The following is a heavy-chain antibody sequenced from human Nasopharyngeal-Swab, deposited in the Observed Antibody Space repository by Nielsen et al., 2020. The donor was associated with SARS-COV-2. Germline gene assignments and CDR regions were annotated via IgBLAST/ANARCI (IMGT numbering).Heavy chain of an antibody. Sequence: SETLSLTCTVSGGSVRSAFYYWSWIRQPPGKGLEWIGYIYYSGSTNYNPSLKSRVTISVDTSKNQFSLKLSSVTAADTAVYYCARVTREDPRAVAGLFDYWGQGTLVTVSS. CDR3: ARVTREDPRAVAGLFDY. D-gene: IGHD6-19*01. CDR2: IYYSGST. CDR1: GGSVRSAFYY. V-gene: IGHV4-61*01. J-gene: IGHJ4*02.